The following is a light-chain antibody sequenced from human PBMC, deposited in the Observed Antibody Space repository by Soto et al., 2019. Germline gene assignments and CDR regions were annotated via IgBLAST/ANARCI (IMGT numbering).Light chain of an antibody. CDR3: SSYAGSNIVV. CDR1: SSDVGGYNY. CDR2: EVS. J-gene: IGLJ2*01. Sequence: ALTQPPSASGSPGQSVTISCTGTSSDVGGYNYVSWYQQHPGKAPKFMIYEVSKRPSGVPDRFSGSKSGNTASLTVSGLQAEDEADYYCSSYAGSNIVVFGGGTKLTVL. V-gene: IGLV2-8*01.